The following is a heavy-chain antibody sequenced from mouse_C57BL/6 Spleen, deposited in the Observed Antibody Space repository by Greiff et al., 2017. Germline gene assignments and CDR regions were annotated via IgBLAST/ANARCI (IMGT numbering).Heavy chain of an antibody. CDR2: IDPNSGGT. Sequence: QVQLQQPGAELVKPGASVKLSCKASGYTFTSYWMHWVKQRPGRGLEWIGRIDPNSGGTKYNEKFKSKATLTVDKPSSTAYMQLSSLTSEDSAVYYCARDHYSNYVWYFDVWGTGTTVTVSS. CDR1: GYTFTSYW. D-gene: IGHD2-5*01. V-gene: IGHV1-72*01. CDR3: ARDHYSNYVWYFDV. J-gene: IGHJ1*03.